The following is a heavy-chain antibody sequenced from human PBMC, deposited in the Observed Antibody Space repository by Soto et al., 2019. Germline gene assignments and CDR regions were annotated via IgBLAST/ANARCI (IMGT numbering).Heavy chain of an antibody. D-gene: IGHD5-12*01. CDR2: ITGSGAST. V-gene: IGHV3-23*01. Sequence: EVQLLESGGGLVQPGGSLILSCAASGFTFTTYTMSWVRQAPGKGLEWVSAITGSGASTYYADSVKGRFTISRDNSKNTLYLQMNGLRAEDTAVYYCAKNSAATIRVGYDYWGQGTLVTVTS. CDR1: GFTFTTYT. J-gene: IGHJ4*02. CDR3: AKNSAATIRVGYDY.